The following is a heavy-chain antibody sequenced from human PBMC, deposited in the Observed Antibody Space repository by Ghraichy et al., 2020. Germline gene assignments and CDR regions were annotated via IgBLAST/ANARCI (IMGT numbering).Heavy chain of an antibody. CDR2: TYYRSKWYN. Sequence: SQTLSLTCAISGDSVSSNSAAWNWIRQSPSRGLEWLGRTYYRSKWYNDYAVSVKSRITINPDTSKNQFSLQLNSVTPEDTAVDYFARVEVVRDWSGGSCSDAWGGMDVWGQGTTGTVSS. CDR3: ARVEVVRDWSGGSCSDAWGGMDV. D-gene: IGHD2-15*01. CDR1: GDSVSSNSAA. V-gene: IGHV6-1*01. J-gene: IGHJ6*02.